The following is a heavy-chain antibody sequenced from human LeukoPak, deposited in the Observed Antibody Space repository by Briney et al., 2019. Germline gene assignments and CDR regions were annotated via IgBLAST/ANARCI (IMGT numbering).Heavy chain of an antibody. Sequence: SETLSLTCTVSGDSVTNHHWSWFRQPPGKGLEWIAYIHHSGSTNYNPSPKNRVTISIAPSTPQFSLRLISVTAAATAVYYCARYPLAFAFWGQGILVTVSS. CDR3: ARYPLAFAF. D-gene: IGHD6-6*01. CDR1: GDSVTNHH. J-gene: IGHJ4*02. V-gene: IGHV4-59*02. CDR2: IHHSGST.